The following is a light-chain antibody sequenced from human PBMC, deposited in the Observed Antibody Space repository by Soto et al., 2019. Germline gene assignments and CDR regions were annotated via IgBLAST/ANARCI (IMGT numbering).Light chain of an antibody. J-gene: IGLJ1*01. CDR2: DVT. V-gene: IGLV2-8*01. Sequence: QSALTQSPSASGSPGQSVTISCTGTSSDIGGYNSVSWYQQHPGKAPKFMIYDVTKRPSGVPDRFSGSKSGNTASLTVSALQAEDEADYYCSSYTDRKHLVFGTGTKVTVL. CDR1: SSDIGGYNS. CDR3: SSYTDRKHLV.